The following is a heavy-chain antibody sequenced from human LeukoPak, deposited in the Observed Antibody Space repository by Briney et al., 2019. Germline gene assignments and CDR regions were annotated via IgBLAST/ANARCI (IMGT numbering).Heavy chain of an antibody. Sequence: HPGGSPRLSCAASGFTFSSYSMNWVRQAPGKGLEWVAVISYDGSNKYYADSVKGRFTISRDNSKNTLYLQMNSLRAEDTAVYYCARVAAAAGYHAFDIWGQGTMVTVSS. D-gene: IGHD6-13*01. V-gene: IGHV3-30*03. CDR2: ISYDGSNK. CDR3: ARVAAAAGYHAFDI. J-gene: IGHJ3*02. CDR1: GFTFSSYS.